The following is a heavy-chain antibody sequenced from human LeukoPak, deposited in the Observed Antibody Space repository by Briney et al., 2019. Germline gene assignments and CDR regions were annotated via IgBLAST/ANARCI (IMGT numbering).Heavy chain of an antibody. CDR1: GGSISSGVYY. V-gene: IGHV4-30-4*01. Sequence: SQTLSLTCTVSGGSISSGVYYWSWIRQPPGKGLEWHGYIYYSGSTYYNPSLMSRVTISVDTSKNQFSLKLSSVTAADTAVYYCARDGPDILTGYYFFDYWGQGTLVTVSS. CDR2: IYYSGST. J-gene: IGHJ4*02. D-gene: IGHD3-9*01. CDR3: ARDGPDILTGYYFFDY.